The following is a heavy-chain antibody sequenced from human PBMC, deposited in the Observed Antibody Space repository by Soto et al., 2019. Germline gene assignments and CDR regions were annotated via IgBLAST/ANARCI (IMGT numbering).Heavy chain of an antibody. CDR1: GYTFTSYG. V-gene: IGHV1-18*01. D-gene: IGHD3-22*01. Sequence: ASVKVSCKASGYTFTSYGISWVRQAPGQGLEWMGWISAYNGNTNYAQKLQGRVTMTTDTSTSTVYMELSSLRSEDTAVYYCARDSITMIVVVPRSYYYGMDVWGQGTTVTVSS. J-gene: IGHJ6*02. CDR3: ARDSITMIVVVPRSYYYGMDV. CDR2: ISAYNGNT.